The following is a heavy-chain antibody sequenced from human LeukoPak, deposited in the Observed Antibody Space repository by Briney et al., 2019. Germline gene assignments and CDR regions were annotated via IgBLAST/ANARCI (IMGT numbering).Heavy chain of an antibody. Sequence: PSETLSLTCAVYGGSFSGYYWSWIRQPPGKGLEWIGEINHSGSTNYNPSLKSRVTISVDTSKNQFFLKLSSVTAADTAVYYCARRIGGYWHGGYFDYWGQGTLVTVSS. CDR3: ARRIGGYWHGGYFDY. CDR1: GGSFSGYY. V-gene: IGHV4-34*01. CDR2: INHSGST. D-gene: IGHD1-26*01. J-gene: IGHJ4*02.